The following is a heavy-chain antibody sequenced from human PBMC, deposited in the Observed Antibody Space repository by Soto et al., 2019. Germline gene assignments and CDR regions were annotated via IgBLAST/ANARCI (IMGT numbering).Heavy chain of an antibody. V-gene: IGHV4-30-4*01. J-gene: IGHJ6*02. CDR3: ASHDYAHYGIDV. Sequence: SETLSLTCTVSGCSIVSGDYYWSWIRQPPGKGLEWIGYIYYSGSTYYNPSLKSRVTISVDTSKNQFSLKLSSVTAADTAVYYCASHDYAHYGIDVWGQGTTVT. CDR1: GCSIVSGDYY. CDR2: IYYSGST. D-gene: IGHD4-17*01.